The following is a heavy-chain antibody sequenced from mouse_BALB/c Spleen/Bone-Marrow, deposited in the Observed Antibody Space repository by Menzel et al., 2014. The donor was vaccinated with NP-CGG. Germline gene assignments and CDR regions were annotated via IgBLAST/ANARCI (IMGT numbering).Heavy chain of an antibody. CDR2: IWTGGGT. CDR3: VRDRRPSYAMDY. J-gene: IGHJ4*01. Sequence: QVQLQQPGPGLVAPSQSLSITCTVSGFSLTSYDISWIRQPPGKGLEWLGVIWTGGGTNYNSAFMSRLSISKDNSKSQVFLKMNSLQTDDTAIYYCVRDRRPSYAMDYWGQGTSVTVSS. CDR1: GFSLTSYD. V-gene: IGHV2-9-2*01.